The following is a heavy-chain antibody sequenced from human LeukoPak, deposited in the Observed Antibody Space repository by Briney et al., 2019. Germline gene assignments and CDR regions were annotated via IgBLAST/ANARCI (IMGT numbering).Heavy chain of an antibody. D-gene: IGHD2-15*01. Sequence: GESLKISCKGSGYSFTSYWIGWVRQMPGKGLEWMGIINPGDSDTRYSPSFQGQVTISADKSISTAYLQWSSLKASDTAMYYCARPCSGGSCYSSYDAFDIWGQGTMVTVSS. V-gene: IGHV5-51*01. CDR2: INPGDSDT. CDR3: ARPCSGGSCYSSYDAFDI. CDR1: GYSFTSYW. J-gene: IGHJ3*02.